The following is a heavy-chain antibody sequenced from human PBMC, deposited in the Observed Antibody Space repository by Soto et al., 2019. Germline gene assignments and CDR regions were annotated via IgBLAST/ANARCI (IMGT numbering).Heavy chain of an antibody. D-gene: IGHD3-3*01. CDR2: IIPIFGTA. J-gene: IGHJ3*02. V-gene: IGHV1-69*06. CDR3: ARDLEGLLPRGAFDI. Sequence: QVQLVQSGAEVKKPGSSVKVSCKASGGTFSSYAISCVRQAPGQALEWMGGIIPIFGTANYAQKFEGRVTITADKSTSTAYMELSSLRSEDTAVYYCARDLEGLLPRGAFDIWGQGTMVTVSS. CDR1: GGTFSSYA.